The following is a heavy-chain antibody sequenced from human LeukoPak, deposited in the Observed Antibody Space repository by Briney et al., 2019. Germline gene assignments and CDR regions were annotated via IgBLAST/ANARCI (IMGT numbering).Heavy chain of an antibody. V-gene: IGHV3-30*01. Sequence: PGRSLRLSCAASGFTFSSYAMHWVRQAPGKGLEWVAAISYDGSNKYHADSVKGRFTISRDNSKNTVYLQMNSLRAEDTAVYFCAGSPKYSSSWFEYFQHWGQGTLVTVSS. CDR3: AGSPKYSSSWFEYFQH. CDR2: ISYDGSNK. CDR1: GFTFSSYA. J-gene: IGHJ1*01. D-gene: IGHD6-13*01.